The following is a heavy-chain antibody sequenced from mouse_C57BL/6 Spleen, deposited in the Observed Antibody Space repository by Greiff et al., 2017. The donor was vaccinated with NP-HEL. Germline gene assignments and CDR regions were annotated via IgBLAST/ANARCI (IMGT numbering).Heavy chain of an antibody. V-gene: IGHV1-20*01. CDR1: GYSFTGYF. Sequence: EVKLVESGPELVKPGDSVKISCKASGYSFTGYFMNWVMQSHGKSLEWIGRINPYNGDTFYNQKSKGKATLTVDKSSSTAHMELRSLTSEDSAVYYCARWTPRYFDVWGTGTTVTVSS. CDR3: ARWTPRYFDV. J-gene: IGHJ1*03. CDR2: INPYNGDT.